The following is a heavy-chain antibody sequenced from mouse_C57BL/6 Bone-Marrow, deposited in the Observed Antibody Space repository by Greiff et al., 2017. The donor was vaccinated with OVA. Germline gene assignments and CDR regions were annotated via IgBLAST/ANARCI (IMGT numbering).Heavy chain of an antibody. Sequence: EVQVVESGGGLVKPGGSLKLSCAASGFTFSSYAMSWVRQTPEKRLEWVATISDGGSYTYYPDNVKGRFTISRDNAKNNLYLQMSHLKSEDTAMYYCARPIYDGYYYYFDYWGQGTTLTVSS. V-gene: IGHV5-4*01. CDR2: ISDGGSYT. CDR1: GFTFSSYA. J-gene: IGHJ2*01. D-gene: IGHD2-3*01. CDR3: ARPIYDGYYYYFDY.